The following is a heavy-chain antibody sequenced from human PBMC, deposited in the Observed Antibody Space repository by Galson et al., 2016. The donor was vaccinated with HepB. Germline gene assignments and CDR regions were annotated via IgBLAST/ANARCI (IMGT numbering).Heavy chain of an antibody. D-gene: IGHD6-13*01. CDR3: ARVREQQLLDAFDI. J-gene: IGHJ3*02. Sequence: LERVSSISSGSSYIYYADSVKGRFTISRDNVKKSLYLQMNSLRPEDTAVYYCARVREQQLLDAFDIWGQGTMVTVSS. CDR2: ISSGSSYI. V-gene: IGHV3-21*01.